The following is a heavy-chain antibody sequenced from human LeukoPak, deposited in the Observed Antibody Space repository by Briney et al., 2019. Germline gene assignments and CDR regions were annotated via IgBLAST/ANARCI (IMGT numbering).Heavy chain of an antibody. CDR1: GYTFTNYG. J-gene: IGHJ4*02. D-gene: IGHD3-10*01. CDR3: ARGLRGYYYGLENYYYFDY. CDR2: ISNYNGNT. Sequence: GASVKVSCKASGYTFTNYGISWVRQAPGQGLEWMGWISNYNGNTNYAQKLQGRVTMTTDTSTSTVHMELRSLRSDDTAVYYCARGLRGYYYGLENYYYFDYWGQGTLVTVSS. V-gene: IGHV1-18*01.